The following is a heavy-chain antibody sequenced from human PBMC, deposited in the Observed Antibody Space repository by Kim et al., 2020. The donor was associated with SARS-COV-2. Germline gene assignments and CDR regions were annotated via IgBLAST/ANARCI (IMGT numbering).Heavy chain of an antibody. CDR1: GESFSGYY. Sequence: SETLSLTCAVYGESFSGYYWTWIRQPPGKGLEWIGEGHHSGSTNYNPSLKSRVTITTDTSKNQFSLRLRSLTAADTGFYFCARGVSNSSAWELDYWGQGSLVTVSS. CDR2: GHHSGST. J-gene: IGHJ4*02. V-gene: IGHV4-34*01. D-gene: IGHD6-19*01. CDR3: ARGVSNSSAWELDY.